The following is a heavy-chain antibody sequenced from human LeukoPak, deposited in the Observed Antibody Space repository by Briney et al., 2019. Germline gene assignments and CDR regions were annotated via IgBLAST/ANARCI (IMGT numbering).Heavy chain of an antibody. V-gene: IGHV3-23*01. Sequence: GGSLRLSCAVSGFTFSGYAMSWVRQAPGKGLEWVSTISGSGDYTYYADSVKGRFSISRDNSKNTLHLQMNSLRAEDTAVYYCASDSPYYGMDVWGQGTTVTVSS. D-gene: IGHD2-21*01. CDR1: GFTFSGYA. J-gene: IGHJ6*02. CDR2: ISGSGDYT. CDR3: ASDSPYYGMDV.